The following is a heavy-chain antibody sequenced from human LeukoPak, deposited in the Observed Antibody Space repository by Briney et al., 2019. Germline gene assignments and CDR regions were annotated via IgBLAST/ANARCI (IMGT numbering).Heavy chain of an antibody. V-gene: IGHV4-30-4*08. CDR2: IYYSGST. D-gene: IGHD6-13*01. J-gene: IGHJ4*02. CDR3: ARLNSQQLRPRFDY. Sequence: SQTLSLTCTVSGGSISSGDYYWSWIRQPPGKGLEWIGYIYYSGSTYCNPSLKSRVTISVDTSKNRFSLRLNSVTAADTAVYYCARLNSQQLRPRFDYWGQGTLVTVSS. CDR1: GGSISSGDYY.